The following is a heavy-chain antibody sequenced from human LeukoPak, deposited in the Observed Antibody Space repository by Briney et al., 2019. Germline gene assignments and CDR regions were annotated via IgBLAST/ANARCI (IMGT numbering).Heavy chain of an antibody. D-gene: IGHD6-19*01. CDR1: GGSISSGSYY. J-gene: IGHJ5*02. Sequence: SQTLSLTCTVSGGSISSGSYYWSWIRQPAGKGLEWIGRIYTSGSTNYNPSLKSRVTISVDTSKNQFSLKLSSVTAADTAVYYCARRTSWQWLVRLWFDPWGQGTLVTVSS. V-gene: IGHV4-61*02. CDR3: ARRTSWQWLVRLWFDP. CDR2: IYTSGST.